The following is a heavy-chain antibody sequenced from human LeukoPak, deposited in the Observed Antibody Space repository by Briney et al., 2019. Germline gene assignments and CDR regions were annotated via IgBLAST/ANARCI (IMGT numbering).Heavy chain of an antibody. V-gene: IGHV3-23*01. CDR3: AKDTFPLGATTWAFDI. D-gene: IGHD1-26*01. CDR1: GFTFSSYA. J-gene: IGHJ3*02. Sequence: GGSLRLSCAASGFTFSSYAMSWVRQAPGKGLEWVSAISGSGGSTYCADSVKGRFTISRDNSKNTLYLQMNSLRAEDTAVYYCAKDTFPLGATTWAFDIWGQGTMVTVSS. CDR2: ISGSGGST.